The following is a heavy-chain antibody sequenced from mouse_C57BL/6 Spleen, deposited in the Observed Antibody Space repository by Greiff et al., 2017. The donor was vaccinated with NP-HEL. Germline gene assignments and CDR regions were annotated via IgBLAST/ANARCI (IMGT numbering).Heavy chain of an antibody. Sequence: EVQLQQSGTVLARPGASVKMSCKTSGYTFTSYWMHWVKQRPGQGLEWIGAIYPGNSDTSYNQKFKGKAKLTAVTSASTAYMELSSLTNADSAVYYCTRSLYDYADAMDYWGQGTSGTVSS. V-gene: IGHV1-5*01. J-gene: IGHJ4*01. D-gene: IGHD2-4*01. CDR2: IYPGNSDT. CDR1: GYTFTSYW. CDR3: TRSLYDYADAMDY.